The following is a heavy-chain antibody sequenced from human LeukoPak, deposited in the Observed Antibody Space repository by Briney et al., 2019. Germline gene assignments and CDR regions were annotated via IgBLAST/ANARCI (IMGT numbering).Heavy chain of an antibody. V-gene: IGHV4-59*12. CDR1: GGSISPYY. CDR2: IYYSGST. J-gene: IGHJ3*02. CDR3: ARDTTETLELPYVFDI. D-gene: IGHD1-7*01. Sequence: PSETLSLTCTVSGGSISPYYWSWIRQPPGKGLEWIGYIYYSGSTNYNPSLKSRLTISVDTSKNQFSLKVSSVTAADTAVYYCARDTTETLELPYVFDIWGQGTLVTVSP.